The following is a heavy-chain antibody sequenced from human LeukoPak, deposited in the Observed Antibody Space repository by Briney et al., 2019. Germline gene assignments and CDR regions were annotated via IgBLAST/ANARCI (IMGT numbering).Heavy chain of an antibody. J-gene: IGHJ5*02. CDR3: VRGPNWSDVHNWFDP. Sequence: MASETLSLTCTVFGGSLSRYYWSWIRQPAGKGLEWIGRIYTSGSTNYNPSLKSRVTMSVVTSKNQFSLKLNSVTAADTAVYYCVRGPNWSDVHNWFDPWGQGTLVTVSS. CDR2: IYTSGST. CDR1: GGSLSRYY. V-gene: IGHV4-4*07. D-gene: IGHD1-1*01.